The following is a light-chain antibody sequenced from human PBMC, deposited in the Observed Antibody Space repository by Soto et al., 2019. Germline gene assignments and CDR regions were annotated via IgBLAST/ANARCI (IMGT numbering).Light chain of an antibody. V-gene: IGKV1-39*01. Sequence: DIQMTQSPSSLSASVGDRVTITCRASQSISWYLNWYQQKPGKAPKLLIYAASSLQSGVPSRFSGSGSGTDFTLTIRSLQPEDFATYYCQQSYSTPQNTVGQGTKLEIK. CDR1: QSISWY. CDR3: QQSYSTPQNT. CDR2: AAS. J-gene: IGKJ2*01.